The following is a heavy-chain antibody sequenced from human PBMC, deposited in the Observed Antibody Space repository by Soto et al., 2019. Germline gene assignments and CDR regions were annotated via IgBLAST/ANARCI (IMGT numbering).Heavy chain of an antibody. D-gene: IGHD1-1*01. CDR2: IKGKTEGGTI. CDR1: GFTFSDAW. Sequence: GGSLRLSCAASGFTFSDAWMSWVRQAPGAGLEWVGLIKGKTEGGTIDYAAPVKARFTISREASKNTLYLQMNSLKTEDTAVYYCTTDPHSTGTKYWGQGTLVTVSS. V-gene: IGHV3-15*01. CDR3: TTDPHSTGTKY. J-gene: IGHJ4*02.